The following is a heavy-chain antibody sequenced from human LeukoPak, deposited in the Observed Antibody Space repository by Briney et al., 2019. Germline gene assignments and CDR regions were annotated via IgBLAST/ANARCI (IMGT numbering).Heavy chain of an antibody. CDR3: ATVSRYDTYYFDY. Sequence: ASVKVSRKVSGYTLTELSMHWVRQAPGEGLEWMGGFDPEDGETIYAQKFQGRVTMTEDTSTDTAYMELSSLRSEDTAVYYCATVSRYDTYYFDYWGQGTLVTVSS. D-gene: IGHD3-22*01. J-gene: IGHJ4*02. CDR2: FDPEDGET. V-gene: IGHV1-24*01. CDR1: GYTLTELS.